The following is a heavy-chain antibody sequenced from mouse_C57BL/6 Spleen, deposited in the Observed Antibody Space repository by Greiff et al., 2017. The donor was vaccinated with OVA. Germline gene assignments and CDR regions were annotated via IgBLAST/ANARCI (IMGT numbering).Heavy chain of an antibody. CDR3: ARSHYYGSSSPWFAY. V-gene: IGHV1-59*01. D-gene: IGHD1-1*01. CDR1: GYTFTSYW. J-gene: IGHJ3*01. CDR2: IDPSDSYT. Sequence: VQLQQPGAELVRPGTSVKLSCKASGYTFTSYWMHWVKQRPGQGLEWIEVIDPSDSYTNYNQKFKGKATLTVDTSSSTAYMQLSSLTSEDSAVYYCARSHYYGSSSPWFAYWGQGTLVTVSA.